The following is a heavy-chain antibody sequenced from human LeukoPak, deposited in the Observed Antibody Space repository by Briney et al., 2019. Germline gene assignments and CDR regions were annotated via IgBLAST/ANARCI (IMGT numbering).Heavy chain of an antibody. Sequence: PSETLSLTCAVYGGSFRGYFWSWIRQPPGKGLEWIGGLNPSGGTNYNASLKSRITISVDTSKNQFSLNLASVTAADTAVYYCARIAFGGYIVAQDYWGQGTLVIVSS. CDR3: ARIAFGGYIVAQDY. CDR1: GGSFRGYF. CDR2: LNPSGGT. J-gene: IGHJ4*02. V-gene: IGHV4-34*01. D-gene: IGHD3-16*01.